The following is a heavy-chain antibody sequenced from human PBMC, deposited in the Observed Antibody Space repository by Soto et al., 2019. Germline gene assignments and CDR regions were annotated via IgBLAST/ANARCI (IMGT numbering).Heavy chain of an antibody. J-gene: IGHJ2*01. Sequence: QITLKESGPTLVKPTQTLTLTCTFSGFSLSTSGVGVGWIRQPPGKALEWLALIYWDDDKRYSPSLKSRLTITKDTSKNQVVLTMTNMDPVDTATYYCAHCVVAAATDYWYFDLWGRGTLVTVSS. CDR3: AHCVVAAATDYWYFDL. CDR2: IYWDDDK. V-gene: IGHV2-5*02. D-gene: IGHD2-15*01. CDR1: GFSLSTSGVG.